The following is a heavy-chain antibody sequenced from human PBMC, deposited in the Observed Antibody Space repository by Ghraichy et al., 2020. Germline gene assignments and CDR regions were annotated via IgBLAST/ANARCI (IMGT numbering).Heavy chain of an antibody. J-gene: IGHJ2*01. CDR3: ARRESTVVSYWYFDL. CDR1: GGSFSGYY. D-gene: IGHD4-23*01. V-gene: IGHV4-34*01. CDR2: INHSGST. Sequence: SETLSLTCAVYGGSFSGYYWSWIRQPPGKGLEWIGEINHSGSTNYNPSLKSRVTISVDTSKNQFSLKLSSVTAADTAVYYCARRESTVVSYWYFDLWGRGTLVTVSS.